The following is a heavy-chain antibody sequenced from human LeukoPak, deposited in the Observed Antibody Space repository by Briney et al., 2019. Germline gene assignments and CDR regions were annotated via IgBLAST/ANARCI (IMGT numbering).Heavy chain of an antibody. CDR3: ARHARGPSWYFDL. Sequence: GGSLRLSCAASGFTFSDYYMSWIRQAPGKGLEWVSYISSSGSTINYVDSVKGRFTISRDNAKNSLYLQMNSLRAEDTAVYYCARHARGPSWYFDLWGRGTLVTVSS. V-gene: IGHV3-11*01. J-gene: IGHJ2*01. CDR2: ISSSGSTI. D-gene: IGHD6-6*01. CDR1: GFTFSDYY.